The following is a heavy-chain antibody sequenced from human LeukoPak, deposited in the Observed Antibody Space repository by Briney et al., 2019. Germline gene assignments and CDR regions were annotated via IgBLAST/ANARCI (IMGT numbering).Heavy chain of an antibody. D-gene: IGHD2-2*01. V-gene: IGHV4-31*03. CDR1: GGSISSGGYY. CDR2: IYYSGST. Sequence: PSQTLSLTCTVSGGSISSGGYYWSWIRQHPGKGLEWIGYIYYSGSTYYNPSLKSRVTISVDTSKNQFSLKLSSVTAADSAVYFCARGGYCSSTSFSPFDYWGQGTLVTVSS. CDR3: ARGGYCSSTSFSPFDY. J-gene: IGHJ4*02.